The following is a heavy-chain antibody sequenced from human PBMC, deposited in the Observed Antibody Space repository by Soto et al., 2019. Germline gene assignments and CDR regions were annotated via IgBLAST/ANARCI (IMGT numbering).Heavy chain of an antibody. J-gene: IGHJ5*02. V-gene: IGHV3-7*01. CDR3: ARGRTWFAP. CDR1: GFTFSRYW. Sequence: EAQLVESGGGLVQPGGSLRLSCGGSGFTFSRYWMSWVRQAPGMGLEWVANIKEDGSETYYVDSVKGRFTISRDNAKNSVFLQMNSLRGEDTAVYYCARGRTWFAPWGQGTLVTVSS. CDR2: IKEDGSET.